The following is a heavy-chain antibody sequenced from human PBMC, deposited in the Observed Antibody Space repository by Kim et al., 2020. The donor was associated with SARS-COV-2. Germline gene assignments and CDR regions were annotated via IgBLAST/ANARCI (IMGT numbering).Heavy chain of an antibody. D-gene: IGHD5-12*01. CDR3: ARDLMDREMATIIGVDY. Sequence: SVKVSCKASGGTFSSYAISWVRQAPGQGLEWMGRIIPILGIANYAQKFQGRVTITADKSTSTAYMELSSLRSEDTAVYYCARDLMDREMATIIGVDYWGQGTLVTVSS. CDR1: GGTFSSYA. V-gene: IGHV1-69*04. J-gene: IGHJ4*02. CDR2: IIPILGIA.